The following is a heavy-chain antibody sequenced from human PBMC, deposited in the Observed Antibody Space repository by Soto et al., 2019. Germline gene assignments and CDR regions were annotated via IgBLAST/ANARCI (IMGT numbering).Heavy chain of an antibody. V-gene: IGHV1-18*01. Sequence: ASVKVSCKASGYNFINYGISWVRQAPGQGLEWMGWISVYKGNTNYAQKRQGRVSMTTDTSTSTAYMELRSLRSDDTAVYYCVRDLDGSGPYYPDYWGLGTLVTVSS. CDR2: ISVYKGNT. D-gene: IGHD3-10*01. CDR1: GYNFINYG. CDR3: VRDLDGSGPYYPDY. J-gene: IGHJ4*02.